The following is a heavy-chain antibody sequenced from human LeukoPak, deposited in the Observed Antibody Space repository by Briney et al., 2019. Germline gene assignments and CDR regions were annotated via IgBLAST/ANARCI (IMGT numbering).Heavy chain of an antibody. CDR3: ARSALGGYSGYLFDY. Sequence: ASVKVSCKASGFTFTSSAMQWVRQARGQRLEWIGWIVVGSGNTNYAQKFQERVTITRDMSISTAYMELSSLRSEDTAVYYCARSALGGYSGYLFDYWGQGTLVTVSS. CDR1: GFTFTSSA. J-gene: IGHJ4*02. D-gene: IGHD5-12*01. CDR2: IVVGSGNT. V-gene: IGHV1-58*02.